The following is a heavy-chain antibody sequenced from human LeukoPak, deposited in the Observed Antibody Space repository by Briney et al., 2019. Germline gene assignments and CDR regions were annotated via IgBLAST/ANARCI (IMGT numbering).Heavy chain of an antibody. CDR1: GFTFSSYG. J-gene: IGHJ4*02. Sequence: GGSLRLSCAASGFTFSSYGMHWVRQAPGKGLEWVSYISSSGSTIYYADSVKGRFTISRDNAKNSLYLQMNSLRAEDTAVYYCAKGGSDSPNFDYWGQGTLVTVSS. CDR2: ISSSGSTI. CDR3: AKGGSDSPNFDY. V-gene: IGHV3-48*03. D-gene: IGHD2-21*02.